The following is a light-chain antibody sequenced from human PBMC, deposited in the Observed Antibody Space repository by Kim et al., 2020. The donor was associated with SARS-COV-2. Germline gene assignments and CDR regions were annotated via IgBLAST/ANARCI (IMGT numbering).Light chain of an antibody. J-gene: IGLJ2*01. CDR3: NSRGSNDNVL. Sequence: ALGQTVRITCQGDSLRSYYSTWYQQKPGQAPIVVIYGKNNRPSGIPDRFSGSSSGDTASLTITGTKAGDEADYYCNSRGSNDNVLFGGGTKLTVL. V-gene: IGLV3-19*01. CDR2: GKN. CDR1: SLRSYY.